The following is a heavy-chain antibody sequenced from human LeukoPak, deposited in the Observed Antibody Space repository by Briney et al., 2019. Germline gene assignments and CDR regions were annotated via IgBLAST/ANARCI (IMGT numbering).Heavy chain of an antibody. CDR1: GGSISSYY. CDR2: IYYSGST. J-gene: IGHJ4*02. V-gene: IGHV4-59*01. D-gene: IGHD3-9*01. Sequence: SETLSLTCTVSGGSISSYYWSWIRQPRGKGLEWIGYIYYSGSTNYNPSLKSRVTISVDTSKNQFSLKLSSVTAADTAVYYCARVGYFDWYHFDYWGQGTLVTVSS. CDR3: ARVGYFDWYHFDY.